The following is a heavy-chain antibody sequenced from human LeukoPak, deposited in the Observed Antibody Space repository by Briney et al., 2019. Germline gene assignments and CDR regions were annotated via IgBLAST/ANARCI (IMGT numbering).Heavy chain of an antibody. CDR3: AKELLTYSSHIDY. CDR2: IRSKAYGGTT. CDR1: GFTFGDYA. J-gene: IGHJ4*02. V-gene: IGHV3-49*04. D-gene: IGHD6-13*01. Sequence: GGSLRLSCTASGFTFGDYAMSWVRQAPGKGLEWVSFIRSKAYGGTTEYAASVKGRFTISRDDSKSLAYLQMNSLKTEDTAVYYCAKELLTYSSHIDYWGQGTLVTVSS.